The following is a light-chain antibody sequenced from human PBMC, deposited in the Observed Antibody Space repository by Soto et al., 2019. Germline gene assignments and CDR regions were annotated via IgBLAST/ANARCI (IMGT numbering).Light chain of an antibody. J-gene: IGKJ2*01. CDR1: QHVSSN. CDR3: QQYNNWPYT. CDR2: RAS. V-gene: IGKV3-15*01. Sequence: EIVMTQSPATLSVSPGGSATLSCRASQHVSSNFAWYRQKPGQAPTLLIYRASTRATGIPARFSGSGSWTEFTLTIGCLQSEDFAVYYCQQYNNWPYTFGQGSKLEIK.